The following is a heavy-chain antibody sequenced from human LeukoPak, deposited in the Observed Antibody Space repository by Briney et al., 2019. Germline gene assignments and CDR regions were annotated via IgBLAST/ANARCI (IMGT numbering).Heavy chain of an antibody. Sequence: GGSLTLSCAASGFTFSSYAMTWVRQAAGKVLEWVPSISTGSSYIYHADSVKGRFTISRDNAKNSLYLQMNSLRVEDTAVYYCARALSVGGASDMWGQGTLVTVSS. J-gene: IGHJ3*02. V-gene: IGHV3-21*01. D-gene: IGHD2-2*01. CDR1: GFTFSSYA. CDR2: ISTGSSYI. CDR3: ARALSVGGASDM.